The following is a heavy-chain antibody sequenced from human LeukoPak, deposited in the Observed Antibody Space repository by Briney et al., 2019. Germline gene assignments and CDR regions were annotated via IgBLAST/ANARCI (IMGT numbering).Heavy chain of an antibody. CDR3: AREPGYRYFDY. J-gene: IGHJ4*02. V-gene: IGHV3-66*01. CDR2: IYSGGST. D-gene: IGHD6-13*01. CDR1: GFTVSSNY. Sequence: GGSLRLSCAASGFTVSSNYMSWVRQAPGKGLEWVSVIYSGGSTYYADSVKGRFTISRDNSKNTLYLQMNSLRAEDTAVYYCAREPGYRYFDYWGQGTLVTVSS.